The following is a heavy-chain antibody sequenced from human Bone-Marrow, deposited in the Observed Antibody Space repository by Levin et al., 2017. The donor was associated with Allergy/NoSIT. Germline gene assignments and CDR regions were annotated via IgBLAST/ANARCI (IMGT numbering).Heavy chain of an antibody. V-gene: IGHV4-31*03. D-gene: IGHD3-9*01. CDR2: ISYRGTT. Sequence: SQTLSLTCTVSGGSISSAGYHWTWIRQSPGKGLEWIGYISYRGTTYYNPSLKCRLTMSLDTSEQRFSLNLNSVTAADTAIYYCARLDGYYFDYWGQGTLVTVSS. CDR3: ARLDGYYFDY. J-gene: IGHJ4*02. CDR1: GGSISSAGYH.